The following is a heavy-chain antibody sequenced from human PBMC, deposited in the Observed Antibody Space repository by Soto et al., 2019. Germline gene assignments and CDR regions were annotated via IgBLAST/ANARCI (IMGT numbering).Heavy chain of an antibody. J-gene: IGHJ4*02. D-gene: IGHD3-10*01. CDR3: ASMGYHYGSGSCPLDY. Sequence: SETLSLTCTVSGGSISSYYWTWIRQPPGKGLEWIGFIYNSGSTHYNPSLRSRVTISVDTSKNQFSLKLRSVTAADTAVYYCASMGYHYGSGSCPLDYWGQGTLVTVSA. CDR2: IYNSGST. CDR1: GGSISSYY. V-gene: IGHV4-59*08.